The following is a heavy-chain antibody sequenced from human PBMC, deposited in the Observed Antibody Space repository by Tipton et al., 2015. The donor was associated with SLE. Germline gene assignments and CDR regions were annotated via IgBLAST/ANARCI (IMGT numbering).Heavy chain of an antibody. CDR3: ARRYFDP. V-gene: IGHV3-30*02. D-gene: IGHD1-1*01. CDR1: GFNFYSSG. Sequence: SLRLSCAASGFNFYSSGMHWVRQAPGKGLEWVAFIRFDGSNKYYAESVTGRFTISRDNSKNTLYLQMNSLRAEDTAVYYCARRYFDPWGQGTLVTVSS. J-gene: IGHJ5*02. CDR2: IRFDGSNK.